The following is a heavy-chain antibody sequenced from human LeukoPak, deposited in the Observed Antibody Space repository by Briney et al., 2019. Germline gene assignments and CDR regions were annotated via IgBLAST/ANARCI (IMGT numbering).Heavy chain of an antibody. CDR3: ARVRYFDWSGTYGMDV. CDR1: GGSISSYY. V-gene: IGHV4-59*12. J-gene: IGHJ6*02. Sequence: SETLSLTCTVSGGSISSYYWSWIRQPPGKGLEWIGYISYRGSTDYNPSLKSRVTISVDTSKNQFSLKLSSVTAADTAVYYCARVRYFDWSGTYGMDVWGQGTTVTVSS. D-gene: IGHD3-9*01. CDR2: ISYRGST.